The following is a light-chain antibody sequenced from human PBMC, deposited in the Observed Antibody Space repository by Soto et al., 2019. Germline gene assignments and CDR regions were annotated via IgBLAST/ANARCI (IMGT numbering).Light chain of an antibody. J-gene: IGKJ1*01. CDR2: GAS. CDR3: QQYNNWPPWK. Sequence: EIVMTQSPATLSVSPGERATLSCRASQSVSSNLAWYQQKPGQAPRLLIYGASTRATSIPARFSGSGSGTEFTLTISSLQSEDFAVYYCQQYNNWPPWKFGQGTKVEI. V-gene: IGKV3D-15*01. CDR1: QSVSSN.